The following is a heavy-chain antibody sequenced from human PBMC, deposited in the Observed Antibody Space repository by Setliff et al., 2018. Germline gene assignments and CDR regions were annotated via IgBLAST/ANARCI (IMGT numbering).Heavy chain of an antibody. D-gene: IGHD2-15*01. J-gene: IGHJ6*02. CDR3: ARDLTRPLVVVPYGMDV. CDR1: GYTFTNYN. Sequence: GASVKVSCKASGYTFTNYNMHWVRQAPGQGLEWMGIINASGGSTTYAQKFQGRVTMTRDTSTSTVYMELSSLRSEDTAVYYCARDLTRPLVVVPYGMDVWGQGTTVTVSS. V-gene: IGHV1-46*01. CDR2: INASGGST.